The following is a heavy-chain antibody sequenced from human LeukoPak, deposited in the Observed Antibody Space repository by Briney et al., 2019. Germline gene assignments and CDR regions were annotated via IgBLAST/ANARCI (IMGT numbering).Heavy chain of an antibody. J-gene: IGHJ4*02. D-gene: IGHD2-21*01. CDR2: INHSGST. V-gene: IGHV4-34*01. CDR1: GGSFSGYY. Sequence: SETLSLTCAVYGGSFSGYYWSWIRQPPGKGLEWIGEINHSGSTNYNPSLKSRVTISVDTSKNQFSLKLSSVTAADTAVYYCARVIWGFDYWGQGTLVTVSS. CDR3: ARVIWGFDY.